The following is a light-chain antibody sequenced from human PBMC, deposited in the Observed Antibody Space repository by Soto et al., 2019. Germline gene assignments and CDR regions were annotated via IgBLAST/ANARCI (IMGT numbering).Light chain of an antibody. V-gene: IGKV3-20*01. CDR3: QQYGSSPET. J-gene: IGKJ1*01. CDR1: QSVSSSY. Sequence: EIGLTQSPCTLALSPGERATLSCRASQSVSSSYLAWYQQKPGQAPRLLMYGASSRATGIPDRFSGSGSGTDFTLTISRLEPEDFALYYCQQYGSSPETFGQGTKVDIK. CDR2: GAS.